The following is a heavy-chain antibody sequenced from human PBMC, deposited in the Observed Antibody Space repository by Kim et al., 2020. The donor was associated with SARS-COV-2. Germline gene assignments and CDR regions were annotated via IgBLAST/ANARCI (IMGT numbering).Heavy chain of an antibody. D-gene: IGHD3-10*01. Sequence: GGSLRLSCVGSGFTFSNFWVSWVRQAPGKGLEWVGNIKQDGSAAFYDDSVRGRFTISRDNTKNSLYLQMNSLRVEDTALYFCGRDHYYGSGSYYTDYWGQGTLVTVSS. V-gene: IGHV3-7*03. CDR3: GRDHYYGSGSYYTDY. J-gene: IGHJ4*02. CDR1: GFTFSNFW. CDR2: IKQDGSAA.